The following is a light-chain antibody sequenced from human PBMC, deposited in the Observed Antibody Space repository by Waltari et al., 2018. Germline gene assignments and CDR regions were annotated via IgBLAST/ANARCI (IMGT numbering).Light chain of an antibody. CDR3: QQYNNWPPWT. CDR2: GAS. CDR1: QSVTIN. Sequence: EIVMTQSPAILSLSPGDGATLSCRASQSVTINVAWYQHKPGQGPRLLIYGASTRATAIPARFSGSGSGTDFTLTISSLQSEDFAVYYCQQYNNWPPWTFGQGTKVEIK. J-gene: IGKJ1*01. V-gene: IGKV3-15*01.